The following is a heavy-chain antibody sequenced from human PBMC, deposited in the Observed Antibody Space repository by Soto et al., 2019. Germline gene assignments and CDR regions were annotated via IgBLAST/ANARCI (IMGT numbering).Heavy chain of an antibody. D-gene: IGHD2-15*01. J-gene: IGHJ3*02. CDR3: ARDRPYCSGGRCYSGAFDI. V-gene: IGHV4-31*03. CDR1: GGSISSGGYY. Sequence: PSETLSLTCTVSGGSISSGGYYWSWIRQHPGKGLEWIGYIYYSGSTYYNPSLKSRVTISVDTSKNQFSLKLSSVTAADTAVYYCARDRPYCSGGRCYSGAFDIWGQGTMVTVSS. CDR2: IYYSGST.